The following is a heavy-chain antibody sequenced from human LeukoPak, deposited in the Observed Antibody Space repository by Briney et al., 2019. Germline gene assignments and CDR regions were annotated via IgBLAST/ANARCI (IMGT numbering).Heavy chain of an antibody. Sequence: PSETLSLTCAVPGGSISSSNWWSWVRQPPGRGLEWIGEIYHSGSTNYNPSLKSRVTISVDKSKNQFSLKLSSVTAADTAVYYCARTIGYCSGGSCYDPRWFDPWGQGTLVTVSS. V-gene: IGHV4-4*02. CDR1: GGSISSSNW. CDR3: ARTIGYCSGGSCYDPRWFDP. J-gene: IGHJ5*02. CDR2: IYHSGST. D-gene: IGHD2-15*01.